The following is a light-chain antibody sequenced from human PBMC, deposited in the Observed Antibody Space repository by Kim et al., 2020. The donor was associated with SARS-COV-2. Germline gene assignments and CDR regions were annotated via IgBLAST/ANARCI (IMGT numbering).Light chain of an antibody. V-gene: IGLV6-57*03. Sequence: TVTISCTRTSGNIADNYVQWYQQRPGSAPTIVIYEDSKRPSGVPNRFSGSIDTSSSSASLTISGLKTEDEADYYCQSYDISNVIFGGGTQLTVL. CDR3: QSYDISNVI. CDR2: EDS. CDR1: SGNIADNY. J-gene: IGLJ2*01.